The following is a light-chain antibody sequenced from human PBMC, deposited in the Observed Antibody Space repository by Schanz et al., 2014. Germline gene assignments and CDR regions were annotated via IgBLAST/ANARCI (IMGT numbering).Light chain of an antibody. CDR1: QSVSGK. Sequence: EIVLTQSPATLSLSPGERATLSCRASQSVSGKLAWYQQKPGQAPRLLIYGASNRATGIPDRFSGSGSGTDFSLTISRLAPEDFPVYYCQQYCASPYTFGQGPKLEIK. CDR3: QQYCASPYT. J-gene: IGKJ2*01. CDR2: GAS. V-gene: IGKV3-20*01.